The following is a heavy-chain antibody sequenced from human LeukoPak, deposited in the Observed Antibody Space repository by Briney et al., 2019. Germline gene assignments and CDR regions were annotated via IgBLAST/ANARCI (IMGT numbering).Heavy chain of an antibody. Sequence: GGSLRLSCAASGFTFSSYSMNWVRQAPGKGLEWVSSISSSSYIYYADSVKGRFTISRDNAKNSLYLQMNSLRAEDTAVYYCARDSPEVALKFYDFWSGYPSFDYWGQGTLVTVSS. CDR1: GFTFSSYS. CDR2: ISSSSYI. V-gene: IGHV3-21*01. D-gene: IGHD3-3*01. J-gene: IGHJ4*02. CDR3: ARDSPEVALKFYDFWSGYPSFDY.